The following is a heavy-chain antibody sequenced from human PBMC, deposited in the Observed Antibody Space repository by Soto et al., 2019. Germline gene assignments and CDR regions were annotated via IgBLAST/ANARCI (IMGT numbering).Heavy chain of an antibody. CDR1: GFTFRSYG. D-gene: IGHD3-22*01. J-gene: IGHJ4*02. CDR3: ARDSGVVAVDLDY. CDR2: IWYDGSRK. V-gene: IGHV3-33*01. Sequence: QVQLVESGGGVVQPGRSLRLSCAASGFTFRSYGMHWVRQTPSKGLEWVAVIWYDGSRKYYADSVNGRFTISRDDSKDTLYVQINSLRAEDTAIYYCARDSGVVAVDLDYWGQGVLVTVSS.